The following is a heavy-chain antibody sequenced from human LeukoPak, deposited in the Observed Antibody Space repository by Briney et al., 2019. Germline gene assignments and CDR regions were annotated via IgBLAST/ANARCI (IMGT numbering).Heavy chain of an antibody. J-gene: IGHJ5*02. V-gene: IGHV4-59*01. CDR3: ARDKYDFWSGTLYNWFDH. Sequence: SETLSLTCTVSGGSISSYYWSWIRQPPGKGLEWIGYIYYSGSTNYNPSLKSRVTISVDTSKNQFSLKLSSVTAADTAVYYCARDKYDFWSGTLYNWFDHWGQGTLVTVSS. D-gene: IGHD3/OR15-3a*01. CDR1: GGSISSYY. CDR2: IYYSGST.